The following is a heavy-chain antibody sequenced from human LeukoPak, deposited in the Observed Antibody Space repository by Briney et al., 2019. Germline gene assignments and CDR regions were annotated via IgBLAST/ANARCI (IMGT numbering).Heavy chain of an antibody. J-gene: IGHJ4*02. V-gene: IGHV1-2*02. CDR3: ARDQNYYDTNTYYGIDC. CDR1: GYTFTGHY. D-gene: IGHD3-22*01. Sequence: ASVKVSCKTSGYTFTGHYIHWVRQAPGQGLEWMGWINANNGATHCAQKFQDRVTMTRDTSISTAYMELNRLTSDDTAVYYCARDQNYYDTNTYYGIDCWGQGSLVTVSS. CDR2: INANNGAT.